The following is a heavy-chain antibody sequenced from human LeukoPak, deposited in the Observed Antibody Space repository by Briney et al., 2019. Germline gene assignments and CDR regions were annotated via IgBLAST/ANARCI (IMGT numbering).Heavy chain of an antibody. V-gene: IGHV4-61*02. CDR3: ATSPMGSYYGAHYYYYMDV. J-gene: IGHJ6*03. D-gene: IGHD1-26*01. Sequence: PSQTLSLTCTVSGGSISSGSYYWSWIRQPAGKGLEWIGRIYTSGSTNYNPSLKSRVTISVDTSKNQFSLKLSSVTAADTAVYYCATSPMGSYYGAHYYYYMDVWGKGTTVTVSS. CDR2: IYTSGST. CDR1: GGSISSGSYY.